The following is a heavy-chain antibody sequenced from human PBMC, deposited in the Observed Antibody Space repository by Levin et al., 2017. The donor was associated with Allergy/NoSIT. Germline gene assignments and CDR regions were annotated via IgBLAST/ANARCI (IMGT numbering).Heavy chain of an antibody. J-gene: IGHJ5*02. CDR3: ARDLGGEVLWFGTPGGFDP. Sequence: GGSLRLSCAASGFTFSSYSMNWVRQAPGKGLEWVSSISSSSSYIYYADSVKGRFTISRDNAKNSLYLQMNSLRAEDTAVYYCARDLGGEVLWFGTPGGFDPWGQGTLVTVSS. CDR2: ISSSSSYI. V-gene: IGHV3-21*01. D-gene: IGHD3-10*01. CDR1: GFTFSSYS.